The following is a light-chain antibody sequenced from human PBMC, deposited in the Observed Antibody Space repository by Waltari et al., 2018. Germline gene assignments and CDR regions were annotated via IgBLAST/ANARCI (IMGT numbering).Light chain of an antibody. CDR3: QQYGSSPWT. V-gene: IGKV3-20*01. J-gene: IGKJ1*01. CDR1: QSLSGSY. Sequence: EIVLTQSPGTLSLSPGERATLSCRASQSLSGSYVAWYQQKPGHAPRLLIYGASTRATGIPGRFSVSGSGTDFTLSISRLEPEDFGVYYCQQYGSSPWTFGQGTKVEIK. CDR2: GAS.